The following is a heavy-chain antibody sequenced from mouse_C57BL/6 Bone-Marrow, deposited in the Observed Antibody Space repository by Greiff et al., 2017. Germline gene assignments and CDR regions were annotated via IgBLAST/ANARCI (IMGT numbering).Heavy chain of an antibody. V-gene: IGHV1-82*01. CDR1: GYAFSSSW. CDR2: IYPGDGDT. D-gene: IGHD1-1*01. CDR3: ARGGTTVFDY. Sequence: QVQLQQSGPELVKPGASVTISCKASGYAFSSSWMNWVKQRPGTGLEWIGRIYPGDGDTNYNGKFKGKATLTADKSSSTAYMQLSSLTSEDSAVYFCARGGTTVFDYWGQGTTLTVSS. J-gene: IGHJ2*01.